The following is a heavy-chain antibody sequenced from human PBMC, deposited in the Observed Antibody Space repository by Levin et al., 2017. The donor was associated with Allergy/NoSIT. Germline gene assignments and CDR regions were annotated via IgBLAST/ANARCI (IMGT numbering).Heavy chain of an antibody. Sequence: PSETLSLTCAVSGGSISSGGYSWSWIRQPPGKGLEWIGNIYLSGSTNDNPSLKSRFPMSVDRSKNQFSLKLSYVTAADTAVYYCARVAGYSYGYYCDYWGPGTLVTVSS. CDR1: GGSISSGGYS. J-gene: IGHJ4*02. CDR3: ARVAGYSYGYYCDY. CDR2: IYLSGST. D-gene: IGHD5-18*01. V-gene: IGHV4-30-2*01.